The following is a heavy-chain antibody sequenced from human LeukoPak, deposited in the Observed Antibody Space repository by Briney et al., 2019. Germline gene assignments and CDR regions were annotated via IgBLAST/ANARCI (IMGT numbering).Heavy chain of an antibody. J-gene: IGHJ5*02. Sequence: PSETLSLTCTVSGGSISSSSYYWGWIRQPPGKGLEWVGSIYYSGSTYYNPSLKSRVTISVDTSKNQFSLKLSSVTAADTAVYYCARDPQKYSSSWFNWFDPWGQGTLVTVSS. V-gene: IGHV4-39*07. CDR2: IYYSGST. CDR1: GGSISSSSYY. D-gene: IGHD6-13*01. CDR3: ARDPQKYSSSWFNWFDP.